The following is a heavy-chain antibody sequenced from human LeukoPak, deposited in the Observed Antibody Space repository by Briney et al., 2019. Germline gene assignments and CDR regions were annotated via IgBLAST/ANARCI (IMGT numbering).Heavy chain of an antibody. CDR1: GFTFSSYA. CDR2: ISGSGGST. Sequence: PGGSLRLSCAPSGFTFSSYAMSWVRQAPGKGLEWVSAISGSGGSTYYADSVKGRFTISRDNSKNTLYLQMNSLRAEDTAVYYCAKGQYIAVAGSFDYWGQGTLVTVSS. V-gene: IGHV3-23*01. J-gene: IGHJ4*02. CDR3: AKGQYIAVAGSFDY. D-gene: IGHD6-19*01.